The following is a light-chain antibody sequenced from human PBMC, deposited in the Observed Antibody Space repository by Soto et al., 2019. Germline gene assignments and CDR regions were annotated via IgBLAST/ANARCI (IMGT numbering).Light chain of an antibody. CDR2: DAS. Sequence: EIVLTQSPATLSLSPGERATLSCRASQSVNNYLAWYQQKPGQAPRLLIFDASTRATGIPARFSGSGSGTEFTLTISGLQSEDFAIYYCQQYNKWPLITFGQGTRLEIK. CDR1: QSVNNY. J-gene: IGKJ5*01. CDR3: QQYNKWPLIT. V-gene: IGKV3-15*01.